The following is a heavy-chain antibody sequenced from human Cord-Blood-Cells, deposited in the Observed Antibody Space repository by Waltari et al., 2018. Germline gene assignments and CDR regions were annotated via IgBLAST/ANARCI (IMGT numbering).Heavy chain of an antibody. CDR1: GRSCIGYY. V-gene: IGHV4-34*01. CDR2: INHSGST. CDR3: ARGRRIAVAGNFDY. D-gene: IGHD6-19*01. Sequence: QVQLQQWGAGLLNPSVTLSLPCPVYGRSCIGYYWTWFRQPPGKGLEWIGEINHSGSTHYNPSLKSRVTISVDTSKNQFSLKLSSVTAADTAVYYCARGRRIAVAGNFDYWGQGTLVTVSS. J-gene: IGHJ4*02.